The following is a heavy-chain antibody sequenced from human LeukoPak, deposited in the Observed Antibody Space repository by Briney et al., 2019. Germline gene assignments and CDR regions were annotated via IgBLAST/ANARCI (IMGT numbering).Heavy chain of an antibody. CDR3: ARHDSGGGSYDY. V-gene: IGHV4-59*08. CDR2: VRSGESA. CDR1: GGSISNYD. J-gene: IGHJ4*01. D-gene: IGHD1-26*01. Sequence: SETLSLTCSVSGGSISNYDWSWIRQPPGKELEWIGYVRSGESAMYNPSLESRVTVSLDTSYNEFSLRLRFVIAADTAVYYCARHDSGGGSYDYWGHGTLVTVSS.